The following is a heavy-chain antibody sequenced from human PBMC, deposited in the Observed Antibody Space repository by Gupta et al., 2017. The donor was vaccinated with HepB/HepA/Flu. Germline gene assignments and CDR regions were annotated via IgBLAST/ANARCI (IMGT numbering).Heavy chain of an antibody. D-gene: IGHD6-19*01. CDR2: ISNDGRNK. Sequence: QVQLVESGGGVVQPGRSLRLSCAASGFTFSSYAMHWVRQAPGKGLEWVAVISNDGRNKYYADSVKGRLTISRDNSKNTLYLQMTSLRVKDTAVYYCARDQRGKWLVLLAFDIWGQGTMVTSLQ. J-gene: IGHJ3*02. CDR3: ARDQRGKWLVLLAFDI. CDR1: GFTFSSYA. V-gene: IGHV3-30*04.